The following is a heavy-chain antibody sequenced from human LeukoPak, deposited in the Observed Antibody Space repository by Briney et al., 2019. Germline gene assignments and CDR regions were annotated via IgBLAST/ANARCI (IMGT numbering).Heavy chain of an antibody. CDR3: ARSPKYYGMDV. Sequence: PGGSLRLSCAASGLTVSSNYMSWVGQAPGKGLEGVSVIYSGGSTYYAHSVKGRFTISRDNSKNTLYLQMNSLRAEDTAVYYCARSPKYYGMDVWGQGTTVTVSS. J-gene: IGHJ6*02. V-gene: IGHV3-53*01. CDR1: GLTVSSNY. CDR2: IYSGGST.